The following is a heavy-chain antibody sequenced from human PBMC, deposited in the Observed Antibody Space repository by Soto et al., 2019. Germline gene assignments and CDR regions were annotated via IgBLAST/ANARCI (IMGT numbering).Heavy chain of an antibody. D-gene: IGHD3-16*01. V-gene: IGHV3-23*01. CDR1: GFTFSSYA. CDR3: VTSTGFGGPDARYYFDY. CDR2: ISGSGGST. J-gene: IGHJ4*02. Sequence: EVQLLESGGGLVQPGGSLRLSCAASGFTFSSYAMSWVRQAPGKGLEWVSAISGSGGSTYYVDSVKGRFTISRDNSKNTLYLQMNSLSNEDTAVYYCVTSTGFGGPDARYYFDYWGQGTLVTVSS.